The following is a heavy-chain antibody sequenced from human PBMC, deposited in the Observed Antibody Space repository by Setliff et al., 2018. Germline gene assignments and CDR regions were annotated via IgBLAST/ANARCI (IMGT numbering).Heavy chain of an antibody. D-gene: IGHD3-10*01. Sequence: PSETLSLTCSVSGASISTTYYYWDWIRQSPEKGLEWIGTIYQNGITHYNPSVKSRVTISVDKSKNQFSLSLRSVTAADTAVYYCATDGPVLNGDYISWGQGTLVTVSS. J-gene: IGHJ5*02. CDR1: GASISTTYYY. CDR3: ATDGPVLNGDYIS. V-gene: IGHV4-39*07. CDR2: IYQNGIT.